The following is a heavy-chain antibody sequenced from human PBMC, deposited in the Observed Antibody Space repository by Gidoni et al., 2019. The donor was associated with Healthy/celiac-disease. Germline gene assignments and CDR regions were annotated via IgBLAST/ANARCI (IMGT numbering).Heavy chain of an antibody. V-gene: IGHV3-9*01. CDR2: ISWNSGSI. CDR1: GFTFDDYA. Sequence: EVQLVESGGGLVQPGRSLRLSCAASGFTFDDYAMHWVRQAPGKGLEWVSGISWNSGSIGYADSVKGRFTISRDNAKNSLYLQMNSLRAEDTALYYCAKDRAVAGPAPYYYYYGMDVWGQGTTVTVSS. CDR3: AKDRAVAGPAPYYYYYGMDV. D-gene: IGHD6-19*01. J-gene: IGHJ6*02.